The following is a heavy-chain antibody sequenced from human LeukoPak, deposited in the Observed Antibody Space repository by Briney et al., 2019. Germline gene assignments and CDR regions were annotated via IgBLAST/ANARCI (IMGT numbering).Heavy chain of an antibody. CDR3: ARDHRRGYCSSTSCPFFGY. Sequence: ASVKVSCKASGYTFTGYYMHWVRQAPGQGLEWMGWINPNSGGTNYAQKFQGRVTMTRDMSISTAYMELSRLRSDDTAVYYCARDHRRGYCSSTSCPFFGYWGQGTLVTVSS. V-gene: IGHV1-2*02. J-gene: IGHJ4*02. CDR2: INPNSGGT. CDR1: GYTFTGYY. D-gene: IGHD2-2*01.